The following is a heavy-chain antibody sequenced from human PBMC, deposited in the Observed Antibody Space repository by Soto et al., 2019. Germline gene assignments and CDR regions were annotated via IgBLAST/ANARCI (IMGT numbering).Heavy chain of an antibody. CDR1: GGSISSSSYY. CDR3: ARLLRYFDPDYMDV. Sequence: SETLSLTCTVSGGSISSSSYYWGWIRQPPGKGLEWIGSIYYRGSTYYNPSLKSRVTISVDTSKNQFSLKLSSVTAADTAVYYCARLLRYFDPDYMDVWGKGTTVTVSS. CDR2: IYYRGST. V-gene: IGHV4-39*01. D-gene: IGHD3-9*01. J-gene: IGHJ6*03.